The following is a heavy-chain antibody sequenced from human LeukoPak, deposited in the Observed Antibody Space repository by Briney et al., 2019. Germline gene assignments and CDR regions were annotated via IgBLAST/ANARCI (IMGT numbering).Heavy chain of an antibody. CDR2: ISSGSSTM. CDR1: GFTFSRYR. J-gene: IGHJ4*02. D-gene: IGHD6-19*01. Sequence: RGSLSLSCAASGFTFSRYRMNWVRQAPGKGLEWVSYISSGSSTMFYADSVKGRFTISRDNAKNSLYLQMDSLGDEDTGVYYCVRAGSGWYFDSWGQGTLLTVSS. CDR3: VRAGSGWYFDS. V-gene: IGHV3-48*02.